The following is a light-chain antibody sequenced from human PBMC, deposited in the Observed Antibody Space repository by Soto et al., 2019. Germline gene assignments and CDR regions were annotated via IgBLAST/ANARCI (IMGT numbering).Light chain of an antibody. Sequence: SALTQPASVSGSPRQSITISCTGTSSNVGGYNYVSWYQQHPGKAPKLMIYSVTDRPSGVSSRFSGSKSGNTASLTISGLQAEDEADYYCSSYTSSSTLFGTGTKVTVL. J-gene: IGLJ1*01. CDR2: SVT. CDR1: SSNVGGYNY. CDR3: SSYTSSSTL. V-gene: IGLV2-14*01.